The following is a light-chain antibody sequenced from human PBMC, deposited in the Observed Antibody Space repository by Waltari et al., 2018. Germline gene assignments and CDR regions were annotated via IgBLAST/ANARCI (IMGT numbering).Light chain of an antibody. V-gene: IGLV2-14*03. CDR2: DVS. CDR3: GTSTTTRNHV. CDR1: SSDVGAHNY. Sequence: QSALTQPASVSGSPGQSITISCSGTSSDVGAHNYVCWYQQHPGKAPKLIIYDVSVRPSRVSNRFSGSQSGHTASLTISGLHTEDEADYYCGTSTTTRNHVFGTGTKVTVL. J-gene: IGLJ1*01.